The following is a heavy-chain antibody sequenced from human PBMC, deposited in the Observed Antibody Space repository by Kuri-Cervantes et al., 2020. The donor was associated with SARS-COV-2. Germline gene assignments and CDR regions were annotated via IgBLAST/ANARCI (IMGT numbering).Heavy chain of an antibody. CDR2: ITGTGRNT. CDR1: GFTFSNYA. Sequence: GESLEISCAASGFTFSNYAMNWVRQAPEKGLEWVSGITGTGRNTYYADSVKGRFTISREKSKNTLYLQMNSLRVEDTAVYYCAKDGFVGGLGSPGRAYFQHWGQGTLVTVSS. CDR3: AKDGFVGGLGSPGRAYFQH. V-gene: IGHV3-23*01. J-gene: IGHJ1*01. D-gene: IGHD2-15*01.